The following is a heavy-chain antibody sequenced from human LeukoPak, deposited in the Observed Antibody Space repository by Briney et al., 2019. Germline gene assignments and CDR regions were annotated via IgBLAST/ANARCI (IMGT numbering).Heavy chain of an antibody. J-gene: IGHJ5*02. CDR3: ARDRTIFGVVISYNWFDP. CDR1: GGSISSYY. V-gene: IGHV4-59*12. D-gene: IGHD3-3*01. Sequence: SETLSLTCTVSGGSISSYYWSWIRQPPGKGLEWIGYIYYSGSTNYNPSLKSRVTISVDTSKNQFSLKLSSVTAADTAVYYCARDRTIFGVVISYNWFDPWGQGTLVTVSS. CDR2: IYYSGST.